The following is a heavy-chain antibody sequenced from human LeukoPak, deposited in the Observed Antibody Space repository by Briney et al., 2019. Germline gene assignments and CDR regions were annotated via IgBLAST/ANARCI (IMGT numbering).Heavy chain of an antibody. CDR1: GFTFSNYH. D-gene: IGHD2-2*01. CDR3: ARALFGRTSWGYYYYYMDV. CDR2: ISSSSSYI. J-gene: IGHJ6*03. Sequence: PGGSLRLSCAASGFTFSNYHINWVRQAPGKGLEWVSSISSSSSYIYYADSVKGRFTISRDNAKNSLYLQMNSLRAEDTAVYYCARALFGRTSWGYYYYYMDVWGKGTTVTVSS. V-gene: IGHV3-21*01.